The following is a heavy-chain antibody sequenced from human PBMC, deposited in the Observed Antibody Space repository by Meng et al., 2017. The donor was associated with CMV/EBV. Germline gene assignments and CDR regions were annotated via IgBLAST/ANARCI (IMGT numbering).Heavy chain of an antibody. Sequence: ASVKVFCKASGYTFTSYDIKWVRQATGQGIEWMGWMNPNSGNTGYAQKFQGRVTMTRNTSISTAYMELSSLRSEDTAVYYCARVKKYDFWSGYYTHNGMDVWGQGTTVTVSS. V-gene: IGHV1-8*01. CDR3: ARVKKYDFWSGYYTHNGMDV. J-gene: IGHJ6*02. D-gene: IGHD3-3*01. CDR2: MNPNSGNT. CDR1: GYTFTSYD.